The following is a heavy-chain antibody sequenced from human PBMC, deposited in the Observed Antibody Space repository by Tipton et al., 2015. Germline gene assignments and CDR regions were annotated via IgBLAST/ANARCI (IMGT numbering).Heavy chain of an antibody. CDR3: ARDLEHGMDV. V-gene: IGHV4-61*03. CDR1: GGSVSSGSYY. J-gene: IGHJ6*02. CDR2: ISYSETS. D-gene: IGHD5-24*01. Sequence: TLSLTCTVSGGSVSSGSYYWSWIRQPPGKGLEWIGYISYSETSHYNPSLKSRVSISLDTSKNHFSLSLTSVTAADTAIYYCARDLEHGMDVWGQGTTVTVSS.